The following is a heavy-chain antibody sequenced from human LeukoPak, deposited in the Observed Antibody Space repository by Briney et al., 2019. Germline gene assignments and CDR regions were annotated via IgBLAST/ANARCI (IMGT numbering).Heavy chain of an antibody. CDR3: AGTIVGKWAIDY. D-gene: IGHD3-22*01. Sequence: GGSLRLSCAASGFTFSNYNMNWVRQAPGKGLEWVSVIYSGGSTYYADSVKGRFTISRDNSKNTLYLQMNSLRAEDTAVYYCAGTIVGKWAIDYWGQGTLVTVSS. CDR1: GFTFSNYN. J-gene: IGHJ4*02. CDR2: IYSGGST. V-gene: IGHV3-53*01.